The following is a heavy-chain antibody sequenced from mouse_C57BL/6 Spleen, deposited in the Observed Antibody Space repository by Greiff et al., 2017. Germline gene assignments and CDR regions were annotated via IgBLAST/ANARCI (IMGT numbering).Heavy chain of an antibody. J-gene: IGHJ2*01. CDR2: IYPRSGNT. V-gene: IGHV1-81*01. D-gene: IGHD1-1*01. CDR1: GYTFTSYG. Sequence: QVQLQQSGAELARPGASVKLSCKASGYTFTSYGISWVKQTTGQGLEWIGEIYPRSGNTYYNEKFKGKATLTADKSSSTAYMELRSQTSEDSAVYFCARRGLRSYYFDYWGQGTTLTVSS. CDR3: ARRGLRSYYFDY.